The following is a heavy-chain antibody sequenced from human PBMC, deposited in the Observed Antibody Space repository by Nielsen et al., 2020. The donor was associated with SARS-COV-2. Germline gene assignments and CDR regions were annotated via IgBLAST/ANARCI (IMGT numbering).Heavy chain of an antibody. D-gene: IGHD4-17*01. CDR2: ISPYNGNT. Sequence: ASVKVSCKASGYTFTSYGISWVRQAPGQGLEWMGWISPYNGNTHYAQNLQGRVTMTADTSTTTAYMELSRLRSDDTAVYYCARDRGGKTTGNWFDPWGQGTLVTVSS. J-gene: IGHJ5*02. V-gene: IGHV1-18*01. CDR1: GYTFTSYG. CDR3: ARDRGGKTTGNWFDP.